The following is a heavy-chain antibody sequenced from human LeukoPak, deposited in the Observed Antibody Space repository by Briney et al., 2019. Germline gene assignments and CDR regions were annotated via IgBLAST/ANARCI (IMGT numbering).Heavy chain of an antibody. Sequence: GGSLRFSCAASGFTFSSYAMSWVRQAPGKGLEWVSAISGSGGSTYYADSVKGRFTISRDNSKNTLYLQMNSLRAEDTAVYYCAKDSTMVRGVFDYWGQGTLVTVSS. CDR3: AKDSTMVRGVFDY. V-gene: IGHV3-23*01. CDR1: GFTFSSYA. CDR2: ISGSGGST. D-gene: IGHD3-10*01. J-gene: IGHJ4*02.